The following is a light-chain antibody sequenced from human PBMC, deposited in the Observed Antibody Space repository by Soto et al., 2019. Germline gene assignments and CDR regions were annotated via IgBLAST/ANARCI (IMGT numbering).Light chain of an antibody. J-gene: IGKJ5*01. V-gene: IGKV3-11*01. Sequence: EVVVTQSAATLSLSPGERATLSCRAGQSVSSYLAWYQQKPGQAPRLLIYDAHNRATGIPARFSGSGSGTDFTLTICRLEPEDFAVYYCLQHGISHIPFGQGTRLEIK. CDR2: DAH. CDR1: QSVSSY. CDR3: LQHGISHIP.